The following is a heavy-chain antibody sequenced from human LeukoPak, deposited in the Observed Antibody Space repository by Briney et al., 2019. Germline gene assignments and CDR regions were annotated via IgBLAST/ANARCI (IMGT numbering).Heavy chain of an antibody. J-gene: IGHJ4*02. CDR3: ARVSLVRGAPDYYFDY. CDR1: GVSISNYY. D-gene: IGHD3-10*01. Sequence: SETLSLTCTVSGVSISNYYWSWIRQPAGKGLDWIGRIYTSGSTNYNPSLKSRVTMSVDTSKNQFPLKLSSVTAADTAVYYCARVSLVRGAPDYYFDYWGQGTLVTVSS. CDR2: IYTSGST. V-gene: IGHV4-4*07.